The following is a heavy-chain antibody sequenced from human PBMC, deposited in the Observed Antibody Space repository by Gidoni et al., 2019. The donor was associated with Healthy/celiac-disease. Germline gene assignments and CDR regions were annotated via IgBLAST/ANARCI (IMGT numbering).Heavy chain of an antibody. CDR2: IYSGGST. J-gene: IGHJ6*02. D-gene: IGHD3-10*01. CDR1: GFTVSSNY. CDR3: ASPMVRGVIPTVDV. Sequence: EVQLVESGGGLIQPGGSLRLSCAASGFTVSSNYMSWVRQAPGKGLEWVSVIYSGGSTYYADSVKGRFTISRDNSKNTLYLQMNSLRAEDTAVYYCASPMVRGVIPTVDVWGQGTTVTVSS. V-gene: IGHV3-53*01.